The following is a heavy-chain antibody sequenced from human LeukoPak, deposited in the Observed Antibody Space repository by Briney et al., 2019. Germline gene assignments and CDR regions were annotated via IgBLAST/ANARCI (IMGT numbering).Heavy chain of an antibody. CDR2: ISSSGGST. Sequence: GGSLRLSCAASGFTFSTYAMSWVRQAPGKGLEWVSVISSSGGSTYYADSVEGRFTISRDNSKNTLYLQMNSLRVEDTAAYYCAKRGYDSNGYYGYFDYWGEGTLDTV. V-gene: IGHV3-23*01. CDR1: GFTFSTYA. J-gene: IGHJ4*02. D-gene: IGHD3-22*01. CDR3: AKRGYDSNGYYGYFDY.